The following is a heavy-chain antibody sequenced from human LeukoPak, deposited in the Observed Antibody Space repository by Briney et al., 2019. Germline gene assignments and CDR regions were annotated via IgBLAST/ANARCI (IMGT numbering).Heavy chain of an antibody. D-gene: IGHD3-9*01. CDR3: AKGVETAPLRYFDWLSTRLPSTTPDAFDI. CDR2: IYADGGGGGT. J-gene: IGHJ3*02. Sequence: PGGSLRLCCAVSGVTVSTNYMGWVRQAPGKGLEWVSVIYADGGGGGTYYADSVKGRFTISRDNSKNTLYLQMNSLRAEDTAVYYCAKGVETAPLRYFDWLSTRLPSTTPDAFDIWGQGTMVTVSS. V-gene: IGHV3-53*01. CDR1: GVTVSTNY.